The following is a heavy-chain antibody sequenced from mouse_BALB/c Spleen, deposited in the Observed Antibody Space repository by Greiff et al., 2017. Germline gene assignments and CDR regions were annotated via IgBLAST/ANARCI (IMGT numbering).Heavy chain of an antibody. V-gene: IGHV1-54*01. CDR1: GYAFTNYL. CDR2: INPGSGGT. Sequence: QVQLQQSGAELVRPGTSVKVSCKASGYAFTNYLIEWVKQRPGQGLEWIGVINPGSGGTNYNEKFKGKATLTADKSSSTAYMQLSSLTSDDSAVYFCAREADYDGYYGHAMDYWGQGTSVTVSS. CDR3: AREADYDGYYGHAMDY. D-gene: IGHD2-3*01. J-gene: IGHJ4*01.